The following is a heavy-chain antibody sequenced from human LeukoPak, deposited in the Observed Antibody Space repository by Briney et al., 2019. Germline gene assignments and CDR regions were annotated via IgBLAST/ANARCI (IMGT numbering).Heavy chain of an antibody. CDR1: GFTFSGSA. CDR2: IRTKTNDYAT. Sequence: GGSLRLSCAASGFTFSGSAMHWVRQAPGKGLEWVGRIRTKTNDYATAYAASVKGRFIISRDDSKNTTYLQMSSLKTEDTAVYYCNTYDNSDHYRDYWGQGTLVTVSS. CDR3: NTYDNSDHYRDY. J-gene: IGHJ4*02. V-gene: IGHV3-73*01. D-gene: IGHD3-22*01.